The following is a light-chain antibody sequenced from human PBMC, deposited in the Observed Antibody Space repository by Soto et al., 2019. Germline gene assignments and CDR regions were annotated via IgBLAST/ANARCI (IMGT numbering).Light chain of an antibody. J-gene: IGKJ1*01. V-gene: IGKV1-39*01. CDR2: AAS. Sequence: DIQMTQSPSSLSASVGDRVTITCRASQSVGDYLNWYQQKPGKAPKLLIYAASSLQSGVPSRFSGGGSGTDVTITISSLQPEDFATYYCQQSYTTPWTFGQGTKVEIK. CDR1: QSVGDY. CDR3: QQSYTTPWT.